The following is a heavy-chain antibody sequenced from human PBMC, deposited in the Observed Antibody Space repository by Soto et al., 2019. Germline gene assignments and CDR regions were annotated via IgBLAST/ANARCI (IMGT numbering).Heavy chain of an antibody. Sequence: EVQLVESGGGLVRPGGSLRLSCAASGFTFSYYWMHWVRQAPGKGLVWVSRIHSDGSSTTYADFVKGRFIISRDNARNTVDLQMNSVRVEDTAVYYCARGDRGAFNPWGQVTVVTVSS. CDR3: ARGDRGAFNP. D-gene: IGHD1-26*01. CDR1: GFTFSYYW. CDR2: IHSDGSST. J-gene: IGHJ3*01. V-gene: IGHV3-74*01.